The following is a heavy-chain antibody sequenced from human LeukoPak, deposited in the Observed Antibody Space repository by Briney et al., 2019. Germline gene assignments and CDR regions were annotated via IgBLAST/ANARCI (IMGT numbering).Heavy chain of an antibody. Sequence: PSETLSLTCTASGGSISSYYWSWIRQPPGKGLEWIGYIYYSGSTNYNPSLQSRVTISVDMSKDQFSLKLSSVTAADTAVYYCARVAYYYGTGSYYNPAHFDYWGQGTLVTVSS. V-gene: IGHV4-59*01. J-gene: IGHJ4*02. CDR1: GGSISSYY. CDR3: ARVAYYYGTGSYYNPAHFDY. CDR2: IYYSGST. D-gene: IGHD3-10*01.